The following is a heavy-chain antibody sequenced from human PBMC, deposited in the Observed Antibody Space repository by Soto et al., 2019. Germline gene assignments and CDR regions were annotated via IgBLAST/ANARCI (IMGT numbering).Heavy chain of an antibody. CDR3: ITDSWSTITLGRFDY. Sequence: GGSLGLSCAASGFTFSNAWINWVRQAPGKGLEWVGRVKSKTHGGTTEYAEPVKGRFAISRDDSDNMVYRHMNSLKFEYTAVYYCITDSWSTITLGRFDYWGHGFLGIVST. CDR2: VKSKTHGGTT. CDR1: GFTFSNAW. D-gene: IGHD1-20*01. V-gene: IGHV3-15*07. J-gene: IGHJ4*01.